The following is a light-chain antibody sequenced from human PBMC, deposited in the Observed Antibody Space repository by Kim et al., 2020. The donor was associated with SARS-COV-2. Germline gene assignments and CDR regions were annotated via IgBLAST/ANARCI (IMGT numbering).Light chain of an antibody. Sequence: DIQMTQSPSSLSASVGDRVTITCRASQNIRNSLAWFQQKPGKAPKSLIYGASTLQSGVPSRFSGGGSGTEFTLTISSLQPEDFAIYFCCHDSGYPITFGQGTRLEI. V-gene: IGKV1-16*01. CDR1: QNIRNS. CDR2: GAS. CDR3: CHDSGYPIT. J-gene: IGKJ5*01.